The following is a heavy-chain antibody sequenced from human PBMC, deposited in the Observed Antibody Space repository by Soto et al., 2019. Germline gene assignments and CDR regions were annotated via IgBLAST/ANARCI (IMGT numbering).Heavy chain of an antibody. D-gene: IGHD2-15*01. V-gene: IGHV4-39*07. J-gene: IGHJ5*02. CDR2: IYHSGST. CDR3: ATLPPRIVVVKTEIPT. Sequence: PSETLYLTCTVSGGSISSGGYYLTWVRQPPGKGLEWIGEIYHSGSTKYNPSLKSRVTISVDKSNNQFSLELRAVTAADTAVYYCATLPPRIVVVKTEIPTWGQGTLVTVSS. CDR1: GGSISSGGYY.